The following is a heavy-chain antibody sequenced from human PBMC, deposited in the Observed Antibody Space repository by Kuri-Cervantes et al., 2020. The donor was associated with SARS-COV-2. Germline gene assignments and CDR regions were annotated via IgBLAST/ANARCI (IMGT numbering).Heavy chain of an antibody. CDR3: ARVISITIFGVAIRGRGWFDP. Sequence: LRLSCSVSGGSISSVAYSWTWIRQPPGKGLEWIGYMYHSGRSYYNPSLKSRVTISVDRSKNQFSLNLSSVTAADTAVYYCARVISITIFGVAIRGRGWFDPWGQGTLVTVSS. J-gene: IGHJ5*02. CDR2: MYHSGRS. D-gene: IGHD3-3*01. CDR1: GGSISSVAYS. V-gene: IGHV4-30-2*01.